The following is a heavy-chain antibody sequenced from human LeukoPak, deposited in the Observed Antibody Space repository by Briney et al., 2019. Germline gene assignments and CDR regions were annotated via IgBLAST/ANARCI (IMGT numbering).Heavy chain of an antibody. Sequence: GRSLRLSCAASGFTFSSYAMHWVRQAPGKGLEWVAVISYDGSNKYYADSVKGRFTISRDNCKNTLYLQMNSLRAEDTAVYYCARAKREYYDSSGYYGAFDYWGQGTLVTVSS. D-gene: IGHD3-22*01. V-gene: IGHV3-30*04. CDR3: ARAKREYYDSSGYYGAFDY. J-gene: IGHJ4*02. CDR2: ISYDGSNK. CDR1: GFTFSSYA.